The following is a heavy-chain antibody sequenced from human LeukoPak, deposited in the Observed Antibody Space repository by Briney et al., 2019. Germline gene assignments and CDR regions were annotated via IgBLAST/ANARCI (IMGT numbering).Heavy chain of an antibody. CDR1: GFTFSSYW. Sequence: GGSLRLSCAASGFTFSSYWMHWVRQAPGKGLVWVSRVNSDGSSTTYADSVKGRFTISRDNAKNTLYLQMNSLRAEDTAVYHCARGSTQYSSGWYGLDCWGQGTLVTVSS. CDR3: ARGSTQYSSGWYGLDC. V-gene: IGHV3-74*01. D-gene: IGHD6-19*01. CDR2: VNSDGSST. J-gene: IGHJ4*02.